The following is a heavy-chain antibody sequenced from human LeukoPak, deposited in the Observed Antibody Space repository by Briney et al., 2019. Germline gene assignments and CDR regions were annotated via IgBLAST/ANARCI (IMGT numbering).Heavy chain of an antibody. Sequence: GRSLRPSCAASGFTFSSYGMHWVRQAPGKGLEWVAVISYDGSNKYYADSVKGRFTISRDNSKNTLYLQMNSLRAEDTAVYYCAKNPSYDSSGYSDYWGQGTLVTVSS. CDR1: GFTFSSYG. D-gene: IGHD3-22*01. J-gene: IGHJ4*02. CDR3: AKNPSYDSSGYSDY. V-gene: IGHV3-30*18. CDR2: ISYDGSNK.